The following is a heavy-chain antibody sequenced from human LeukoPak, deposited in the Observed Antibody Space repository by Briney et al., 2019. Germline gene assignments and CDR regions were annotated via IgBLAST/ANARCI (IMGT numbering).Heavy chain of an antibody. CDR1: GFTFSSYG. D-gene: IGHD3-22*01. V-gene: IGHV3-33*01. CDR3: ARELSPVVKYYFDV. CDR2: IWYDGSNK. Sequence: PGRSLRLSCAASGFTFSSYGMHWVRQAPGKGLEWVAVIWYDGSNKYYADSVKGRFTISRANSKNTLYLQINSPRADHTAVYYCARELSPVVKYYFDVWGQGTLVTVSS. J-gene: IGHJ4*02.